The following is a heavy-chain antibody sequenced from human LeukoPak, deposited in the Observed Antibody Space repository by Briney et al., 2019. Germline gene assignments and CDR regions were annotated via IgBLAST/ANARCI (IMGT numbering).Heavy chain of an antibody. CDR3: AKAPDTSGYNRFDY. J-gene: IGHJ4*02. Sequence: GRFLGLSCAASRFHFSSYGVHWVRQSPGKGLEWVAVISYDGSDKFYADSVKARFTISRENSKNTLYLQMNSLRPEDTAVYYCAKAPDTSGYNRFDYWGQGTLVTVSS. CDR2: ISYDGSDK. D-gene: IGHD3-22*01. V-gene: IGHV3-30*18. CDR1: RFHFSSYG.